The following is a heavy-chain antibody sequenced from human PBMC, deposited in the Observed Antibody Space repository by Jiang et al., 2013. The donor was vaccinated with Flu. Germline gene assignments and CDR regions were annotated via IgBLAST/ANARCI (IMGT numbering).Heavy chain of an antibody. CDR3: ASVVWNYEYVGGSYRYSTYYFDY. J-gene: IGHJ4*02. CDR2: INPSGST. Sequence: TCTVYGGSFNNYYWSWIRQPPGKGLEWIGEINPSGSTNDNPSLKSRVTISVDRSKNQFSLKLSSVTAADTAVYYCASVVWNYEYVGGSYRYSTYYFDYWGQGTLVTVSS. CDR1: GGSFNNYY. V-gene: IGHV4-34*01. D-gene: IGHD3-16*02.